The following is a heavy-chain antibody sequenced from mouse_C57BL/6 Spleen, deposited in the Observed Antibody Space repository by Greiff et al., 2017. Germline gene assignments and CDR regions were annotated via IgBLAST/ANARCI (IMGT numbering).Heavy chain of an antibody. CDR3: AKSGTTVGADWYFEV. V-gene: IGHV1-64*01. Sequence: QVQLQQSGAELVKPGASVKLSCKASGYTFTSYWMHWVKQRPGQGLEWIGMIHPNSGSTNYNEKFKSKATLTVDKTSSTAYMQHSSLTSEDAAVYYCAKSGTTVGADWYFEVWGTGTTVTVSS. J-gene: IGHJ1*03. D-gene: IGHD1-1*01. CDR2: IHPNSGST. CDR1: GYTFTSYW.